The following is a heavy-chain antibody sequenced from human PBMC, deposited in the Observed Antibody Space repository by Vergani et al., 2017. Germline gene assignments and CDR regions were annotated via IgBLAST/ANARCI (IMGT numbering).Heavy chain of an antibody. J-gene: IGHJ4*02. CDR2: IFSRGTT. CDR1: GGSVRTSIGYY. V-gene: IGHV4-61*02. CDR3: ARGSRAEGGSGPDK. D-gene: IGHD2-15*01. Sequence: QVQLQESGPGLVKPSQTLSPSCTVSGGSVRTSIGYYWTWIPQPAGKTLEWIWEIFSRGTTNYNPSFQNRVNMAVDKSKNQFSLKLNSVTAADTAVYYCARGSRAEGGSGPDKWGQGTLVTVSS.